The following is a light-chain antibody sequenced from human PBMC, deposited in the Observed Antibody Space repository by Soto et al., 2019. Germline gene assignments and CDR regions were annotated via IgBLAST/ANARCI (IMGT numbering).Light chain of an antibody. J-gene: IGKJ2*01. V-gene: IGKV1-5*01. Sequence: DIQMTQSPSTLSASVGDRVTITCRASQSISYRLAWYQQKPGKGPKLLIYDASSLKSGVPSRFSGAGSGTEFTLTISSLQPDDFATYYCQQYFSYSPYTFGQGTKLEIK. CDR3: QQYFSYSPYT. CDR1: QSISYR. CDR2: DAS.